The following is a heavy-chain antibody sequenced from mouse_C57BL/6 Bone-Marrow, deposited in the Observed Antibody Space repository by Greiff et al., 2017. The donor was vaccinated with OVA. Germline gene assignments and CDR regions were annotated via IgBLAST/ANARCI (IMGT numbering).Heavy chain of an antibody. CDR1: GFTFSSYA. J-gene: IGHJ4*01. V-gene: IGHV5-9-1*02. CDR3: TRDDYCAMDY. CDR2: LSRCGDYI. Sequence: EVQLVESGAGLVKPGGSLKLSCAASGFTFSSYAMSWVRQTPQKRLEWVAYLSRCGDYIYYADTVKGRFTIARYNARNTLYLQRSRLTSEDTAMYYCTRDDYCAMDYWGQGTSVTVSS.